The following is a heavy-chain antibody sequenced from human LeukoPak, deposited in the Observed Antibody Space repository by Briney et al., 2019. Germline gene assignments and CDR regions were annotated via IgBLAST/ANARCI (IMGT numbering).Heavy chain of an antibody. V-gene: IGHV1-69*13. Sequence: GASVKVSCKASGGTFSSYVISWVRQAPGQGLEWMGGIIPIFGTTNYAQKFQGRVTITADESTSTAYMELSSLRSEDTAVYYCARVGDGYKNYRYWYFDLWGRGTLVTVS. D-gene: IGHD5-24*01. J-gene: IGHJ2*01. CDR2: IIPIFGTT. CDR1: GGTFSSYV. CDR3: ARVGDGYKNYRYWYFDL.